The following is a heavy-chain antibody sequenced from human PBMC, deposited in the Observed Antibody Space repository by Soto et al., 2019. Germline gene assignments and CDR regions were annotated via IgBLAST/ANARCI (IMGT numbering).Heavy chain of an antibody. CDR2: MNASSGNT. D-gene: IGHD2-8*01. J-gene: IGHJ6*02. CDR1: GYTFTSYA. Sequence: ASVKVSCKASGYTFTSYAMHCVRQAPGQVLEWMGWMNASSGNTEYSQKFQGRVTMTRNTSASTAYMELSSLRSEDTAVYYCALLGYCTNGVCYRPYYYGMDVWGQGTTVTVSS. V-gene: IGHV1-3*01. CDR3: ALLGYCTNGVCYRPYYYGMDV.